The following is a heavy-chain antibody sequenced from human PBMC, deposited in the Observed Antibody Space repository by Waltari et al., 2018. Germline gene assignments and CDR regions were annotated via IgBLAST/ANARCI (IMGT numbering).Heavy chain of an antibody. Sequence: QVQLVQSGAEVKKPGSSVKVSCKASGGSFRSYPITWVRQAPGQGLEWMGVLTPLVGKGNAAQKFQGRVTISADESTSTAHMELSSLRYDDTAVYYCATVGSGDHSFDIWGQGTMVTV. D-gene: IGHD7-27*01. CDR1: GGSFRSYP. CDR2: LTPLVGKG. V-gene: IGHV1-69*12. CDR3: ATVGSGDHSFDI. J-gene: IGHJ3*02.